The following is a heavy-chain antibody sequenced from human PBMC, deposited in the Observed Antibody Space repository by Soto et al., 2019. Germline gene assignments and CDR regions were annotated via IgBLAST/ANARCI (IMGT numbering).Heavy chain of an antibody. V-gene: IGHV4-4*07. D-gene: IGHD1-26*01. CDR1: GADINTYS. CDR2: IYTSASI. J-gene: IGHJ6*02. CDR3: ARDREAVYNFYYGMDV. Sequence: SETLSLTCSVSGADINTYSWTWIRQPAGKGLEWIGRIYTSASINYNPSLKGRVTLSVDTSTNQVSLRLASVTAADTAIYYCARDREAVYNFYYGMDVWGRGTTVTVSS.